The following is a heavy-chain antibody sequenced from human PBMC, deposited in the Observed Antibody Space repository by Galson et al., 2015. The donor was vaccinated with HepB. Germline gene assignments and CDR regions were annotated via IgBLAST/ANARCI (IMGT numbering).Heavy chain of an antibody. V-gene: IGHV1-69*04. J-gene: IGHJ4*02. Sequence: SVKVSCKASGGTFSSYAISWVRQAPGQGLEWMGRIIPILGIANYAQKFQGRVTITADKSTSTAYMELSSLRSEDTAVYYCARGGGWFNFDYWGQGTLVTVSS. D-gene: IGHD6-19*01. CDR1: GGTFSSYA. CDR2: IIPILGIA. CDR3: ARGGGWFNFDY.